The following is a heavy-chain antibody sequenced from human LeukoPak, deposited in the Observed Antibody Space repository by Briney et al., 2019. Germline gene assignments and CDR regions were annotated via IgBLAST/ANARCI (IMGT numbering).Heavy chain of an antibody. D-gene: IGHD3-10*01. CDR1: GFTFSGYW. J-gene: IGHJ4*02. CDR2: IKQDGSEK. V-gene: IGHV3-7*01. Sequence: GGSLRLSCAASGFTFSGYWMSWVRQAPGKGLEWVANIKQDGSEKYYVDSVKGRFTISRDNAKNSLYLQTNSLRAEDTAVYYCARIYVRSFRNWGQGTLVTVSS. CDR3: ARIYVRSFRN.